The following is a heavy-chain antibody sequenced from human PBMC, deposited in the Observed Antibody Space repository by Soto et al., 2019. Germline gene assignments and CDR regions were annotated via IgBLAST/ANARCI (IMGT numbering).Heavy chain of an antibody. Sequence: SETLSLTCAVYGGSFSGYYWSWIRQPPGKGLEWIGEINHSGSTNYNPSLKSRVTISVDTSKNQFSLKLSSVTAADTAVYYCARGAGSSRIDPWGQGTLVTVSS. CDR1: GGSFSGYY. CDR3: ARGAGSSRIDP. CDR2: INHSGST. D-gene: IGHD6-13*01. V-gene: IGHV4-34*01. J-gene: IGHJ5*02.